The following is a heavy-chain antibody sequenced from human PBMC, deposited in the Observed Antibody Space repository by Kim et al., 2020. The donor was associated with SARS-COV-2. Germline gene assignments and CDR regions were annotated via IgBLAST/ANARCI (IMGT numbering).Heavy chain of an antibody. CDR2: VYYTGRT. D-gene: IGHD3-22*01. Sequence: SETLSLTCTVSAASVSSNSYYWGWVRQAPGKGLEWIGTVYYTGRTNYNPSLKTRVTISVDTSKHQFSLRLSSVTAADTTVYYCASVPPYYFVTSGYYFD. CDR3: ASVPPYYFVTSGYYFD. V-gene: IGHV4-39*01. CDR1: AASVSSNSYY. J-gene: IGHJ4*01.